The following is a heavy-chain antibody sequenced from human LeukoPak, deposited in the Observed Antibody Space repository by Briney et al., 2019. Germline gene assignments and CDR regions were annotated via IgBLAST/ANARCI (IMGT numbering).Heavy chain of an antibody. J-gene: IGHJ3*02. V-gene: IGHV3-48*02. CDR2: ISNSAM. CDR1: GFTFSSYS. CDR3: ARDSSYAFDI. D-gene: IGHD6-6*01. Sequence: GGSLRLSRAASGFTFSSYSMNWVRQAPGKGLEWVSYISNSAMYYADSVRGRFTISRDSAKNSLYLQMNSLRDEDTAVYYCARDSSYAFDIWGQGTLVTVSS.